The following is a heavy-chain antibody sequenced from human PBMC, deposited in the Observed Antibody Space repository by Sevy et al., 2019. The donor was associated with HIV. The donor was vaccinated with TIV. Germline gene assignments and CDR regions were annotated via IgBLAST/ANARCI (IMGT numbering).Heavy chain of an antibody. CDR1: GYTFTDYY. J-gene: IGHJ6*02. Sequence: ASVKVSCKASGYTFTDYYIHWVRQAPGQGLEWMGWINPKSGGTNYAQKFHGRVTMTRDTSISTAYMEWSRLRSDDTDVYYCARVVEPAGIDPYYYGVDVWGPGATVTVSS. CDR2: INPKSGGT. V-gene: IGHV1-2*02. D-gene: IGHD2-2*02. CDR3: ARVVEPAGIDPYYYGVDV.